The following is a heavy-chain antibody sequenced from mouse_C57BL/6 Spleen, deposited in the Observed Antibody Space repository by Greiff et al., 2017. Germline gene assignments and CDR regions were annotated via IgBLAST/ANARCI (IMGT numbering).Heavy chain of an antibody. CDR3: AGGGVTAVAPGYFDV. CDR1: GFNIKNTY. V-gene: IGHV14-3*01. Sequence: VQLQQSVAELVRPGASVKLSCTASGFNIKNTYMHWVKQRPEQGLEWIGRIDPANGNTKYAPKFQGKATITADTSSNTAYLQLSSLTAEDTAVYYCAGGGVTAVAPGYFDVWGTGTTVTVSS. J-gene: IGHJ1*03. D-gene: IGHD1-1*01. CDR2: IDPANGNT.